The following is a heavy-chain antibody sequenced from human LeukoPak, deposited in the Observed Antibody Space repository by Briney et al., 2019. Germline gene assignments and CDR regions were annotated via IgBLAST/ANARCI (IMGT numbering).Heavy chain of an antibody. Sequence: PSETLSLTCTVSGGSISSYYWSWIRQPPGKGLEWIGYIYYSGSTNYNPSLKSRVTISVDTSKNQFSLKLSSVTAADTAVYYCARAVCSSTSCYSDAFDIWGQGTMVTVSS. J-gene: IGHJ3*02. CDR3: ARAVCSSTSCYSDAFDI. D-gene: IGHD2-2*01. CDR2: IYYSGST. CDR1: GGSISSYY. V-gene: IGHV4-59*12.